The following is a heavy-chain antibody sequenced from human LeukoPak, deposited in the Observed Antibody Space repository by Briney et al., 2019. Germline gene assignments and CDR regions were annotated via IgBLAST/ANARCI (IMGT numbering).Heavy chain of an antibody. J-gene: IGHJ6*02. Sequence: ASVKVSCKASGGTFSSYAISWVRQAPGQGLEWMGRIIPILGIANYAQKFQGRVTITADKSTSTAYMELSSLRSEDTAVYYCAGLGYCSSTSCYTRYYYGMDVWGQGTTVTVSS. V-gene: IGHV1-69*04. CDR1: GGTFSSYA. CDR2: IIPILGIA. CDR3: AGLGYCSSTSCYTRYYYGMDV. D-gene: IGHD2-2*02.